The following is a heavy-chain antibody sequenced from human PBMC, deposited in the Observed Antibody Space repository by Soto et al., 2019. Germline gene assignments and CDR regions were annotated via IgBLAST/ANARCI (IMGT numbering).Heavy chain of an antibody. D-gene: IGHD2-2*01. Sequence: GESLKISCKGSGYSFTSYWISWVRQMPGKGLEWMGRIDPSDSYTNYSPSFQGHVTISADKSISTAYLQWSSLKASDTAMYYCAAPKQLSMGYYHGMDVWVQGTTDTVSS. J-gene: IGHJ6*02. CDR1: GYSFTSYW. V-gene: IGHV5-10-1*01. CDR2: IDPSDSYT. CDR3: AAPKQLSMGYYHGMDV.